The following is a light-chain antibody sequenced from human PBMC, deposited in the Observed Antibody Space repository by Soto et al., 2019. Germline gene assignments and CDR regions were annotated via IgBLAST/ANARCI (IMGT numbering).Light chain of an antibody. Sequence: NFMLTQPHSVSEAPGKTVTLSCTRSSGSIASNYVQWYQQRPGSAHTTVIYEDNQRPSGVPDRFSGSIDSSSNSASLTLSGLKTEDEADYYCQSYDSSNHVVFGGGTQLTVL. CDR1: SGSIASNY. J-gene: IGLJ2*01. CDR2: EDN. CDR3: QSYDSSNHVV. V-gene: IGLV6-57*04.